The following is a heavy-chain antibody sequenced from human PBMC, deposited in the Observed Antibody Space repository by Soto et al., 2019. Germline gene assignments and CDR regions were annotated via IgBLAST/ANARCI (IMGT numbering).Heavy chain of an antibody. CDR1: GGSISSSSYY. CDR3: ARVPVSGGDAFDI. D-gene: IGHD2-2*01. J-gene: IGHJ3*02. CDR2: IYYSGST. V-gene: IGHV4-39*01. Sequence: SETLSLTCTVSGGSISSSSYYWGWIRQPPGKGLEWIGSIYYSGSTYYNPSLKSRVTISVDTSKNQFSLKLSSVTAADTAVYYCARVPVSGGDAFDIWGQGTMVTVSS.